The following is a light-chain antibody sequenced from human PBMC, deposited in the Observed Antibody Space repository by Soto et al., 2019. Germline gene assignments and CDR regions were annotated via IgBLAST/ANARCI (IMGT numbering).Light chain of an antibody. V-gene: IGKV3-11*01. CDR2: DAS. Sequence: EIVMTQSPATLSVSPGGRATLSCRASQSVSNNYLAWYQQKPGQAPRLLIYDASNRATGIPARFSGSGSGTDFTLTISSLEPEDFAVYYCQQRSNWPPTFGQGTKVDIK. J-gene: IGKJ1*01. CDR1: QSVSNNY. CDR3: QQRSNWPPT.